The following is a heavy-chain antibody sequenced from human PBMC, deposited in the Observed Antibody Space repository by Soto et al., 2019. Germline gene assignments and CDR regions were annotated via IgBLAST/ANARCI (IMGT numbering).Heavy chain of an antibody. J-gene: IGHJ6*02. V-gene: IGHV3-23*01. CDR2: ISGSGGST. Sequence: GGSLRLSCAASGFTFSSYAMSWVRQAPGKGLEWVSAISGSGGSTYYADSVKGRFTISRDNSKNTLYLQMNSLRAEDTAVYYCAISLLGPSLYYYGMDVWGQGTTVTVSS. D-gene: IGHD2-15*01. CDR3: AISLLGPSLYYYGMDV. CDR1: GFTFSSYA.